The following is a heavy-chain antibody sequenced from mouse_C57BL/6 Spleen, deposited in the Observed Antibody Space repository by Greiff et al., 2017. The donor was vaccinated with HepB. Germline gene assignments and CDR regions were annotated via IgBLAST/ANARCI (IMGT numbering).Heavy chain of an antibody. D-gene: IGHD2-4*01. J-gene: IGHJ2*01. CDR2: INPNNGGT. CDR3: ARERDYLYYFDY. Sequence: EVQLQQSGPELVKPGASVKMSCKASGYTFTDYNMHWVKQSHGKSLEWIGYINPNNGGTSYNQKFKGKATLTVNKSSSTAYMELRSLTSEDSAVYYCARERDYLYYFDYWGQGTTLTVSS. V-gene: IGHV1-22*01. CDR1: GYTFTDYN.